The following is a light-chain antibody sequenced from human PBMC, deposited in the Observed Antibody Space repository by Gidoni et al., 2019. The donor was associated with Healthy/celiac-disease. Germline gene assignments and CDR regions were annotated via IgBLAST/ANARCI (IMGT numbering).Light chain of an antibody. CDR1: QSVSSY. CDR3: QQRSNWAFT. CDR2: DAS. J-gene: IGKJ4*01. V-gene: IGKV3-11*01. Sequence: EIVLTQSPATLSLSPGDRATLSCRASQSVSSYLAWYPQKPGQAPRLLIYDASNRATGIPARFSGSGSGTDFTLTISSLEPEDFAVYYCQQRSNWAFTFGGGTKVEIK.